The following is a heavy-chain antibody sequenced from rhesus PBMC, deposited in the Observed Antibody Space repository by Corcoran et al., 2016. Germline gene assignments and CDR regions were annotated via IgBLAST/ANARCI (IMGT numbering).Heavy chain of an antibody. CDR3: AKGPLGGY. CDR2: INSGGGST. Sequence: EVQLVESGGGLAKPGGSLRLSCAASGFTFSSYWMNWVRQTPGKGLEWISAINSGGGSTYYANSVKGRFTNSRDNPKNTLSLQMNSLRAEDTAVYYCAKGPLGGYWGQGVLVTVSS. J-gene: IGHJ4*01. D-gene: IGHD3-34*01. CDR1: GFTFSSYW. V-gene: IGHV3S42*01.